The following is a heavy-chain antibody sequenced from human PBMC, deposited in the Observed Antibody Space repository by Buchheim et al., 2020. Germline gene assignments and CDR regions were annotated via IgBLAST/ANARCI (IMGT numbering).Heavy chain of an antibody. D-gene: IGHD2/OR15-2a*01. V-gene: IGHV1-46*01. CDR2: INTGGDSA. Sequence: QVHLVQSGAEVKKPGARVKVSCTASGYTFTSYNVHWVRQAPGQGLEWMRIINTGGDSASYAQKFQGRLTMTRDTSTSTAYMELSSLRSEDTAVYYCARDECRASACYSRAYYYFDFWGQGTL. CDR1: GYTFTSYN. CDR3: ARDECRASACYSRAYYYFDF. J-gene: IGHJ4*02.